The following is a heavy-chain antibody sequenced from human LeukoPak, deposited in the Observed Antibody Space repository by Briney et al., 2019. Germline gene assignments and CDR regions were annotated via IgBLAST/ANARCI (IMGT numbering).Heavy chain of an antibody. CDR3: ARLRPSGWGYYDMDV. D-gene: IGHD3-22*01. J-gene: IGHJ6*02. V-gene: IGHV4-59*08. CDR1: GGSISSYY. CDR2: IYYSGST. Sequence: SETLSLTCTVSGGSISSYYWSWIRQPPGKGLEWFGYIYYSGSTNYNPSLKSRLTISVDTSKNQFSLKLSSVTAADTAVYYCARLRPSGWGYYDMDVWGQGTTVTVSS.